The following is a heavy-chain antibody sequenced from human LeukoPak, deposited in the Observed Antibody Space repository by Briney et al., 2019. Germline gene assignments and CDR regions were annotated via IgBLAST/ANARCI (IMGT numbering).Heavy chain of an antibody. CDR1: GGSISSYY. CDR2: IYYSGST. J-gene: IGHJ6*02. V-gene: IGHV4-59*01. CDR3: ARDLTYYYYGMDV. Sequence: SETLSLTCTVSGGSISSYYWSWIRQPPGKGLEWIGYIYYSGSTNYNPSLKSRVTISVDTSKNRFSLKLSSVTAADTAVYYCARDLTYYYYGMDVWGQGTTVTVSS. D-gene: IGHD4/OR15-4a*01.